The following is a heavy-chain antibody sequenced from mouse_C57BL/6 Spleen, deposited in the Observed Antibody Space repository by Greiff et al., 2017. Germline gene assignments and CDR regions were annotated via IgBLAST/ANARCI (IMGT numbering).Heavy chain of an antibody. J-gene: IGHJ3*01. CDR3: ARSDDGYYSFFAY. V-gene: IGHV1-55*01. CDR1: GYTFTSYW. D-gene: IGHD2-3*01. Sequence: QVQLQQSGAELVKPGASVKMSCKASGYTFTSYWITWVKQRPGQGLEWIGDIYPGSGSTNYNEKFKSKATLTVDTSSSTAYMQLSSLTSEDSAVYYCARSDDGYYSFFAYWGQGTLVTVSA. CDR2: IYPGSGST.